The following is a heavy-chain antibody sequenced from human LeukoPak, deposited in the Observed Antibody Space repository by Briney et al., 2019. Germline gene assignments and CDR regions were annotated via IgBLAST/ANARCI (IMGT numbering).Heavy chain of an antibody. D-gene: IGHD3-3*01. Sequence: SETLSLTCTVSDGSLTNYYWRWMRQPPGKGLEWIGYIYYSGSTNYNPSLKSRVTMSVDTSKNQFSLKLNSVTPADTAVYYCARGGQAIFRGDYFGHWGQGALVTVSS. V-gene: IGHV4-59*01. CDR3: ARGGQAIFRGDYFGH. CDR2: IYYSGST. J-gene: IGHJ4*02. CDR1: DGSLTNYY.